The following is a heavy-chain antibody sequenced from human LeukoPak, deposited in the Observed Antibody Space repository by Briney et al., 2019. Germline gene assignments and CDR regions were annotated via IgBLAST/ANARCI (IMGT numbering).Heavy chain of an antibody. CDR3: TRHVAYYDYVWGSPWFDY. Sequence: SETLSLTCAVSGDSISGNNWWSWVRQPPGKGLEWIGEIYYSGSTYYNPSLKSRVTISVDTSKNQFSLKLSSVTAADTAVYYCTRHVAYYDYVWGSPWFDYWGQGTLVTVSS. V-gene: IGHV4-4*02. D-gene: IGHD3-16*01. CDR1: GDSISGNNW. CDR2: IYYSGST. J-gene: IGHJ4*02.